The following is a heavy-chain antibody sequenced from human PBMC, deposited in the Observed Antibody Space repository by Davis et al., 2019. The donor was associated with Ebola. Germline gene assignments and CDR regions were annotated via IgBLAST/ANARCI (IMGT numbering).Heavy chain of an antibody. J-gene: IGHJ4*02. CDR3: ARDRIAAAAY. V-gene: IGHV1-2*02. CDR2: INPNDGRT. CDR1: GYTFTNYY. Sequence: ASVKVSCKASGYTFTNYYMHWVRQAPGQGLEWMGMINPNDGRTIYAQKFQGRVTMTRDTSISTAYMELSRLRSDDTAVYYCARDRIAAAAYWGQGTLVTVSS. D-gene: IGHD6-13*01.